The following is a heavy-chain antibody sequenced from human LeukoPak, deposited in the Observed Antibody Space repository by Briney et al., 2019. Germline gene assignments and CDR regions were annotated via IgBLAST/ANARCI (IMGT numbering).Heavy chain of an antibody. D-gene: IGHD1-7*01. CDR1: GFTFSSYA. Sequence: GGSLRLSCAASGFTFSSYAMSWVRQAPGKGLEWVSAISGSGGSTYYADSVKGRFTISRDNSKNTLYLQMNSLRAEDTAVYYCAKPGWNYFVPTNWFDPWGQGTLVTVSS. CDR2: ISGSGGST. CDR3: AKPGWNYFVPTNWFDP. J-gene: IGHJ5*02. V-gene: IGHV3-23*01.